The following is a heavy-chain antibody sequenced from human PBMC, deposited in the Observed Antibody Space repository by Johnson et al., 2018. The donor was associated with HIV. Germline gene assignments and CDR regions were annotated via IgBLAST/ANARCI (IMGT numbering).Heavy chain of an antibody. J-gene: IGHJ3*01. CDR1: GFTFSNYA. V-gene: IGHV3-30-3*01. Sequence: QVQLVESGGGVVQPGRSLRLSCAASGFTFSNYAMYWVRQAPGKGLEWVALISYDGSNKYYSDSVKGRFTISRDSSKNTLYLQINSLRPEDSAVYYCAKGEAQEGWIQIRLYAFDFWGQGTLVTVSS. D-gene: IGHD5-18*01. CDR3: AKGEAQEGWIQIRLYAFDF. CDR2: ISYDGSNK.